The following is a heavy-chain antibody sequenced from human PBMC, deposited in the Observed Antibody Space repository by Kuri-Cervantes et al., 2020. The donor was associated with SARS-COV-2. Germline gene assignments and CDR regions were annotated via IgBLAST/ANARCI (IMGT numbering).Heavy chain of an antibody. CDR2: IWYDGSNK. D-gene: IGHD6-19*01. J-gene: IGHJ6*02. V-gene: IGHV3-33*08. Sequence: GESLKISCAASGFTFSSYAMSWVRQAPGKGLEWVAVIWYDGSNKYYADSVKGRFTISRDNSKNTLYLQMNSLRAEDTAVYYCARAYSSGWYYYYGMDVWGQGTTVTVSS. CDR1: GFTFSSYA. CDR3: ARAYSSGWYYYYGMDV.